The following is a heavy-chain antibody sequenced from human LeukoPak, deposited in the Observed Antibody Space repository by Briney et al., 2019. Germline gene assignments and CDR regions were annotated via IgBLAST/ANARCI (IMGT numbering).Heavy chain of an antibody. CDR2: INHSGST. CDR1: GGSFSGYY. D-gene: IGHD2-15*01. CDR3: ARGADKDIVVVVAARGFWFDP. J-gene: IGHJ5*02. V-gene: IGHV4-34*01. Sequence: SETLSLTCAVYGGSFSGYYWSWIRQPPGKGLEWIGEINHSGSTNYNPSLKSRVTISVDTSKNQFSLKLSSVTAAYTAVYYCARGADKDIVVVVAARGFWFDPWGQGTLVTVSS.